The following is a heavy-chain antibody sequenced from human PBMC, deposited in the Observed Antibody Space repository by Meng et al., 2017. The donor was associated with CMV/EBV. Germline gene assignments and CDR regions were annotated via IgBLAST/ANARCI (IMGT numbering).Heavy chain of an antibody. CDR2: ISWNSVSI. CDR1: GFTFDYHA. J-gene: IGHJ4*02. Sequence: SLKISCTASGFTFDYHALHWVRQAAGKGLEWVAGISWNSVSIGYADSVKGRFIISRGDAKSSLYLQMNSLRTEDTAMYFCAKLQGSKDYWGQGTLVTVSS. CDR3: AKLQGSKDY. V-gene: IGHV3-9*01.